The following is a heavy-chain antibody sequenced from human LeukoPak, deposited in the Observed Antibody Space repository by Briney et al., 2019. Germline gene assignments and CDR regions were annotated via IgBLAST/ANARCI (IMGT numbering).Heavy chain of an antibody. Sequence: PSETLSLTCTVSGGSISSYYWSWIRQPPGKGLEWIGYIYYSGSTNYNPSLKSRVTISVDTSKNQFSLKLNSVTAADTAVYYCARGYSSGPLDFDYWGQGTLVTVSS. CDR1: GGSISSYY. D-gene: IGHD6-19*01. J-gene: IGHJ4*02. V-gene: IGHV4-59*01. CDR2: IYYSGST. CDR3: ARGYSSGPLDFDY.